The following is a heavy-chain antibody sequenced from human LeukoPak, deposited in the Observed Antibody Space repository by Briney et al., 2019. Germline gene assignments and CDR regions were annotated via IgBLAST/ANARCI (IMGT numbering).Heavy chain of an antibody. CDR2: ILYDGSNE. CDR1: GITLSNYG. V-gene: IGHV3-30*18. J-gene: IGHJ4*02. CDR3: AKDYYDSSGYYYFDD. D-gene: IGHD3-22*01. Sequence: GGSLRLSCAVSGITLSNYGMSWVRQAPGKGLEWVAVILYDGSNEYYTDSVKGRFTISRDSSKNTVYLQMNSLRAEDTAVYYCAKDYYDSSGYYYFDDWGQGTLVTVSS.